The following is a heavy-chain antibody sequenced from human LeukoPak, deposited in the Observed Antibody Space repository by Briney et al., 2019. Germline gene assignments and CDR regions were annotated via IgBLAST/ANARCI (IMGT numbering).Heavy chain of an antibody. CDR2: IYYSGSS. V-gene: IGHV4-59*01. D-gene: IGHD6-19*01. CDR3: ASRSIAVAANWFDP. CDR1: GGSISSNF. Sequence: SQTLSLTCTVSGGSISSNFWNWIRQPPRQGLDLIGYIYYSGSSNYQPSLKSRVSISVDTSKNQFSLKLTSVTAAATAVYYCASRSIAVAANWFDPWGQGTLVTVSS. J-gene: IGHJ5*02.